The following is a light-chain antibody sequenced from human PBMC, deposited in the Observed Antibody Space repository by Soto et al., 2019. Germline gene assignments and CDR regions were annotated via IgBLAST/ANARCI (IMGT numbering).Light chain of an antibody. CDR3: QQYHSYPLT. J-gene: IGKJ4*01. V-gene: IGKV1-5*03. Sequence: DIQMTQSPSTLSASVGDSVTITCRASQSLSGWLTCYQQKPGKAPKLLIYQASSLKSGVPSRFSGSGSGTEFTLTISSLQPDDFATYYCQQYHSYPLTFGGGTKVEIK. CDR1: QSLSGW. CDR2: QAS.